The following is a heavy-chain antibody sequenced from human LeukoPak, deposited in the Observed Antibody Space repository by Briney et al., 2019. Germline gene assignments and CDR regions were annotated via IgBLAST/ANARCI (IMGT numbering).Heavy chain of an antibody. CDR1: GFTFSSYD. Sequence: GGSPRLSCAASGFTFSSYDMHWVRQVTGYGLEWVSAISTAGETYYPGSVKGRFTISRENAKSSLYLQMNSLRAGDTAVYYCARADLRGYSLDYWGQGTLVTVSS. V-gene: IGHV3-13*01. D-gene: IGHD5-18*01. CDR3: ARADLRGYSLDY. CDR2: ISTAGET. J-gene: IGHJ4*02.